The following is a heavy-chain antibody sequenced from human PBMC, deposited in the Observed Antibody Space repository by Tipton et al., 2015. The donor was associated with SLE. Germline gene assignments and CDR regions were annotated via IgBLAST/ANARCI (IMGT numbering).Heavy chain of an antibody. CDR2: MHHSGST. V-gene: IGHV4-34*01. J-gene: IGHJ3*01. CDR1: GESFSGYY. D-gene: IGHD6-19*01. Sequence: TLSLTCAVYGESFSGYYWSWIRQAPGKGLEWIGEMHHSGSTKYNPSLKSRVTISADTSKNHFSLKVTSVTAADTAIYYCAREKENTGWFWLNAFDVWGRGTLVTVST. CDR3: AREKENTGWFWLNAFDV.